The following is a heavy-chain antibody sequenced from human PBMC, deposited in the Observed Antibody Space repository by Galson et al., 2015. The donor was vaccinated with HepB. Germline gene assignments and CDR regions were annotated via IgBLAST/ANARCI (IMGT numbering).Heavy chain of an antibody. Sequence: SLRLSCAASGFTFSSYSMNWVRQAPGRGLEWVSSISSSSSYIYYADSVKGRFTISRDNAKNSLYLQMNSLRAEDTAVYYCASGSSGPFDIWGQGTMVTVSS. J-gene: IGHJ3*02. CDR3: ASGSSGPFDI. CDR2: ISSSSSYI. CDR1: GFTFSSYS. V-gene: IGHV3-21*01. D-gene: IGHD6-19*01.